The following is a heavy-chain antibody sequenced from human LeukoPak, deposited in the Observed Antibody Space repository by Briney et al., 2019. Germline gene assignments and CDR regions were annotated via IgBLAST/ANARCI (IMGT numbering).Heavy chain of an antibody. Sequence: GGSLRLSCAASGFTFSSYAMSWVRQAPGKGLEWVSSISSSSSYIYYADSVKGRFTISRDNAKNSLYLQMNSLRAEDTAVYYCARERVVPAADIPNWFDPWGQGTLVTVSS. CDR3: ARERVVPAADIPNWFDP. D-gene: IGHD2-2*01. V-gene: IGHV3-21*01. CDR2: ISSSSSYI. CDR1: GFTFSSYA. J-gene: IGHJ5*02.